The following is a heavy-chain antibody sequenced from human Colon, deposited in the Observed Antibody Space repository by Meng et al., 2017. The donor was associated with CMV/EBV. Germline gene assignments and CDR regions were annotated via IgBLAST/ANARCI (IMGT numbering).Heavy chain of an antibody. V-gene: IGHV3-69-1*01. CDR3: AREAYDSWRYFDH. CDR1: GITFSDYY. D-gene: IGHD3-3*01. Sequence: GGSLRLSCAASGITFSDYYMNWVRQAPGEGLEWVSSISSSSTIYYAESLKGRFTISRDNAENALYLQMNSLRPEDTAVYYCAREAYDSWRYFDHWGQGTLVTVSS. CDR2: ISSSSTI. J-gene: IGHJ4*02.